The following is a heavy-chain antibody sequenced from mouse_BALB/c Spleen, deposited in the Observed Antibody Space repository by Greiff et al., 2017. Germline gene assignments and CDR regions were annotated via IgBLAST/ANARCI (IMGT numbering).Heavy chain of an antibody. D-gene: IGHD1-1*01. CDR2: IDTSDSYT. V-gene: IGHV1-69*01. J-gene: IGHJ2*01. CDR3: ARDGSFDY. Sequence: VQLQQPGAELVMPGASVKMSCQASGYTFTDYWMHWVKPRPGQGLEWIGAIDTSDSYTSYNQKFKGKATLTVDESSSTAYMQLSSLTSEDSAVYYCARDGSFDYWGQGTTLTVSS. CDR1: GYTFTDYW.